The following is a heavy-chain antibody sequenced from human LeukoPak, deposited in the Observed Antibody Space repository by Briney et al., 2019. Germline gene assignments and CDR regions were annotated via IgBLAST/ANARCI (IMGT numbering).Heavy chain of an antibody. Sequence: GGSLRLSCAASGFTVSSNYMSWVRQAPGKGLEWVSVIYSGGSTYYADSVKGRFTISRDNSKNTLYLQMNSLRAEDTALYYCASRSPSRTYDFWSGYYLHDAFDIWGPGTMVTVSS. CDR2: IYSGGST. CDR1: GFTVSSNY. J-gene: IGHJ3*02. V-gene: IGHV3-66*02. D-gene: IGHD3-3*01. CDR3: ASRSPSRTYDFWSGYYLHDAFDI.